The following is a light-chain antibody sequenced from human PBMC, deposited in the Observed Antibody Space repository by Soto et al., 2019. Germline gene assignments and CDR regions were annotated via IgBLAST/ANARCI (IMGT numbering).Light chain of an antibody. J-gene: IGKJ1*01. Sequence: DIQMTKSPSTLSASVGDRVTITCRASQSISSWLAWYQQKPGKAPKLLIYKASSLESGVPSRFSGSRSGTEFTLTISSLQPDDFSTYCCQQYNSYWTFGQGTKVEIK. V-gene: IGKV1-5*03. CDR3: QQYNSYWT. CDR2: KAS. CDR1: QSISSW.